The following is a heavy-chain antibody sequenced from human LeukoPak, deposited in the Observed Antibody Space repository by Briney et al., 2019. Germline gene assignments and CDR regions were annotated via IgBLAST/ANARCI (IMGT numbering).Heavy chain of an antibody. V-gene: IGHV4-30-4*08. CDR2: IYYSGST. CDR1: GGSISSGDYC. Sequence: SETLSLTCTVSGGSISSGDYCWSWIRQPPGKGLEWIGYIYYSGSTYYNPSLKSRVTISVDTSKNQFSLELSSVTAADTAVYYCARGQTTRASGFDPWGQGTLVTVSS. CDR3: ARGQTTRASGFDP. D-gene: IGHD4-17*01. J-gene: IGHJ5*02.